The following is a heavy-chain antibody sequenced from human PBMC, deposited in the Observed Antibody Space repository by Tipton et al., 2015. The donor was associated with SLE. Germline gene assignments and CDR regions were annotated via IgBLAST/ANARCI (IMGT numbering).Heavy chain of an antibody. J-gene: IGHJ4*02. V-gene: IGHV1-18*01. CDR1: GYTFTSYG. CDR2: ISGDNGNT. Sequence: QLVQSGGEVKKPGASVRVSCKASGYTFTSYGFPWVRQAPGQGLEWMGWISGDNGNTKYAQKFQDRVMLTTDKTTTTAYMELMSLASADTAVYSCERAISQQYSTIWSDYWGQGPLVTVSS. D-gene: IGHD2-2*01. CDR3: ERAISQQYSTIWSDY.